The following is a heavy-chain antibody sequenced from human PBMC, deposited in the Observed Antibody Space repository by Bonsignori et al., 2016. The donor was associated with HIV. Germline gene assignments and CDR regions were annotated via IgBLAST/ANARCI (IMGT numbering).Heavy chain of an antibody. D-gene: IGHD3-22*01. CDR3: ARDVTYYYDGSGYYYVPMSLDY. Sequence: VRQAPGKGLEWLSYISGSSSTIYYADSVKGRFTISRDNAKNSLYLQMSSLRDEDTAVHYCARDVTYYYDGSGYYYVPMSLDYWGQGALVTVSS. CDR2: ISGSSSTI. J-gene: IGHJ4*02. V-gene: IGHV3-48*02.